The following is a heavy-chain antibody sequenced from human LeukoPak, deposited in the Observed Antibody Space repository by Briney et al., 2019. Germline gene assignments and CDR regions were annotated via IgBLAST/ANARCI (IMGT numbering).Heavy chain of an antibody. CDR2: LYSDGNT. D-gene: IGHD1-14*01. CDR1: GFTVITND. J-gene: IGHJ4*02. CDR3: ARGVEPLAANTLAY. Sequence: GGPLRLSCAASGFTVITNDMTWVRQAPGKGLEWVSVLYSDGNTKYADTVQGRFTISRDNSKNTLYLEMNSLSPDDTAVYYCARGVEPLAANTLAYWGQGTLVTVSS. V-gene: IGHV3-53*01.